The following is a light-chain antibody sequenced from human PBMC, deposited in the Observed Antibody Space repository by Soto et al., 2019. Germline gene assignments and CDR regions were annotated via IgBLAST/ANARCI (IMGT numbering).Light chain of an antibody. CDR1: QSVSSN. V-gene: IGKV3-15*01. Sequence: EVVFTQSLATLSVSPGERATLSCRASQSVSSNLAWYQQKPDQAPRLLIYGASTRATGIPARFGGSGSETEFTLTISSLQSEDCAVYYCQHYNTWPLSWAFGQGTKVAI. J-gene: IGKJ1*01. CDR3: QHYNTWPLSWA. CDR2: GAS.